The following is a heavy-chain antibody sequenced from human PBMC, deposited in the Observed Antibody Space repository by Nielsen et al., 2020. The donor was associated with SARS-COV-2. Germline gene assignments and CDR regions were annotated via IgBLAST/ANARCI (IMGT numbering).Heavy chain of an antibody. D-gene: IGHD5-18*01. CDR2: IWYDGGNE. CDR3: AKGSVYMEYFDH. V-gene: IGHV3-33*06. Sequence: GESLKISCAASGFTFSSYAMHWVRQAPGKGLEWVAVIWYDGGNEHYADSVKGRFTISRDNSKNTLYVQMNSLRAEDTAVYFCAKGSVYMEYFDHWGQGTLVTVSS. J-gene: IGHJ1*01. CDR1: GFTFSSYA.